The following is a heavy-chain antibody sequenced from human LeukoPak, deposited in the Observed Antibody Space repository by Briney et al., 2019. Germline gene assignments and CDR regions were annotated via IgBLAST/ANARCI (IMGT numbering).Heavy chain of an antibody. V-gene: IGHV4-59*01. CDR3: ATSGSSGRDAFDI. J-gene: IGHJ3*02. Sequence: SETLSLTCTVSGGSISSYYCSWIRQPPGKGLEWIGYIYYSGSTNYNPSLKSRVTISVDTSKNQFSLKLSSVTAADTAVYYCATSGSSGRDAFDIWGQGTMVTVSS. CDR2: IYYSGST. D-gene: IGHD3-10*01. CDR1: GGSISSYY.